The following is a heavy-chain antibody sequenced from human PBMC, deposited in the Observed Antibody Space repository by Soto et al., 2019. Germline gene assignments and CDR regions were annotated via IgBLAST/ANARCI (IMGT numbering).Heavy chain of an antibody. D-gene: IGHD1-26*01. Sequence: TGGSLRLSCAASGFTFSSYSMNWVRQAPGKGLEWVSYISSSSSTIYYADSVKGRFTISRDNSKNTLYLQMNSLRAEDTAVYFCNQGAGLDYWGQGTLVTVSS. V-gene: IGHV3-48*04. CDR1: GFTFSSYS. CDR2: ISSSSSTI. J-gene: IGHJ4*02. CDR3: NQGAGLDY.